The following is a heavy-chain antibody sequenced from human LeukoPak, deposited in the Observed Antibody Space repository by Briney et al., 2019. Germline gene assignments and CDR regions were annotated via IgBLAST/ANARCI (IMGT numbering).Heavy chain of an antibody. V-gene: IGHV3-43D*03. D-gene: IGHD6-13*01. CDR2: ITWDGGST. CDR1: GFTFGEYG. CDR3: AKVPQWSSFRFFDY. Sequence: GGSLRLSCVGSGFTFGEYGMHWVRQVPGQGLEWVSHITWDGGSTYYAGSVKGRFTISRDNSKNTLYLQMNSLRAEDTAVYYCAKVPQWSSFRFFDYWGQGTLVTVSS. J-gene: IGHJ4*02.